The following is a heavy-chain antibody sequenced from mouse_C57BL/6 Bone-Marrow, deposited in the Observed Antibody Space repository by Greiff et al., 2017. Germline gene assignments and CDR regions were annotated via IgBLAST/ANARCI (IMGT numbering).Heavy chain of an antibody. CDR2: IDPNSGGT. Sequence: QVQLQQPGAELVKPGASVKLSCKASGYTFTSYWMHWVKQRPGRGLEWLGRIDPNSGGTKYNEKFKSKATLTVDKPSSTAYMQLSSLTSEDSAFYYCARWGLDYWGQGTTLTVSS. CDR1: GYTFTSYW. CDR3: ARWGLDY. J-gene: IGHJ2*01. V-gene: IGHV1-72*01.